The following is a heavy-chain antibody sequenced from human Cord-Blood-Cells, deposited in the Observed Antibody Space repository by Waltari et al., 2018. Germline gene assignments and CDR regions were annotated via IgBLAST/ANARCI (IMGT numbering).Heavy chain of an antibody. D-gene: IGHD1-26*01. Sequence: QVQLQESGPGLVKPSETLSLTCTVSGYSISSGYYWGWIRQPPGKGLEWIGSIYHSGSTYYNPSLKSRGTISVDTSKNQFSLKLSSVTAADTAVYYCARGTEVGAISGDAFDIWGQGTMVTVSS. CDR3: ARGTEVGAISGDAFDI. V-gene: IGHV4-38-2*02. CDR2: IYHSGST. J-gene: IGHJ3*02. CDR1: GYSISSGYY.